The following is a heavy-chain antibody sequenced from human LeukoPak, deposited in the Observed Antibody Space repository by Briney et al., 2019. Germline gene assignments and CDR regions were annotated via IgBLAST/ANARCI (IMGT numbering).Heavy chain of an antibody. CDR2: INHSGST. CDR1: GGSFSGYY. D-gene: IGHD2-2*01. V-gene: IGHV4-34*01. Sequence: PSETLSLTCAVYGGSFSGYYWSWIRQPPGKGLEWIGEINHSGSTNYNPSLKSRVTISVDTSKNQFSLKLSSVTAADTAVYYCARGQRRVVPAAFPSYYYYYYMDVWGKGTTVTVSS. CDR3: ARGQRRVVPAAFPSYYYYYYMDV. J-gene: IGHJ6*03.